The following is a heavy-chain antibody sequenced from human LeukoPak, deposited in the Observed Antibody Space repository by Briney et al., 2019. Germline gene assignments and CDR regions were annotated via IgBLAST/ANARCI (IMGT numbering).Heavy chain of an antibody. Sequence: SETLSLTCTVSGYSISSGYYWGWIRQPPGKGLEWIGSIYHSGSTYYNPSLKSRVTISVDTSKNQFSLKLSSVTAADTAVYYCACNWGSDFAFDIWGQGTMVTVPS. CDR2: IYHSGST. J-gene: IGHJ3*02. D-gene: IGHD7-27*01. CDR3: ACNWGSDFAFDI. CDR1: GYSISSGYY. V-gene: IGHV4-38-2*02.